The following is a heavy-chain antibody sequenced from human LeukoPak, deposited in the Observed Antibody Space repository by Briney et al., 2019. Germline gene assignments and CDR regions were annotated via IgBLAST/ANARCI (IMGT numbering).Heavy chain of an antibody. CDR1: GYTFTGYY. J-gene: IGHJ6*03. CDR2: INPNSGGT. V-gene: IGHV1-2*02. D-gene: IGHD3-10*01. Sequence: AASVKVSCKASGYTFTGYYMHWVRQAPGQGLEWKGWINPNSGGTNYAQKFQGRVTMTRDTSISTAYMELSRLRSDDTAVYYCARDGRDRGVSPEMSDYYSMDVWGKGTTVTISS. CDR3: ARDGRDRGVSPEMSDYYSMDV.